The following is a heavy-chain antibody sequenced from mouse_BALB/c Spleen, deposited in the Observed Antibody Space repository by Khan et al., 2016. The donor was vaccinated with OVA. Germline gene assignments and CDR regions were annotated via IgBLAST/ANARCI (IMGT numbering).Heavy chain of an antibody. CDR3: ARENDYGRSCYAMDY. CDR1: GYTFTSYW. Sequence: DLVKPRASVKLSCKASGYTFTSYWINWIKQRPGQGLEWIGRIAPGSSNTYYNDMFKDKATLTVDTSSSTAYIQLSSRSSEDSAVYFCARENDYGRSCYAMDYWGQGTSVTVSS. J-gene: IGHJ4*01. CDR2: IAPGSSNT. D-gene: IGHD1-1*01. V-gene: IGHV1S41*01.